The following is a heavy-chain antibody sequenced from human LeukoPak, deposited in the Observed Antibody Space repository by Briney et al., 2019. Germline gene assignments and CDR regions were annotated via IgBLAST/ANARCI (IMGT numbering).Heavy chain of an antibody. Sequence: PGGSLRLSCAVSGITLSNYGMSWVRQAPGKGLEWVAGISDSGGSTNYADSVKGRFTISRANHKNTLYLEISSLGAEDAAVYYCVKDLVDRAFPRGFDVWGQGTVVTVSS. CDR1: GITLSNYG. CDR3: VKDLVDRAFPRGFDV. D-gene: IGHD3-10*01. V-gene: IGHV3-23*01. J-gene: IGHJ3*01. CDR2: ISDSGGST.